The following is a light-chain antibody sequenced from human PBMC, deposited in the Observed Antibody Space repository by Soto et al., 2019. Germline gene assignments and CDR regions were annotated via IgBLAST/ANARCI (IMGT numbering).Light chain of an antibody. CDR2: RNN. Sequence: QSVLTQPPSVSGVPGQKITISCTGSRSNIGAGYDVHWHQQLPGTAPKLLIFRNNQRPSGVPDRFSDSKSGTSASLAISGLRSEDEADYYCAAWDDSLSAYVFGTGTKVTVL. CDR3: AAWDDSLSAYV. V-gene: IGLV1-47*01. J-gene: IGLJ1*01. CDR1: RSNIGAGYD.